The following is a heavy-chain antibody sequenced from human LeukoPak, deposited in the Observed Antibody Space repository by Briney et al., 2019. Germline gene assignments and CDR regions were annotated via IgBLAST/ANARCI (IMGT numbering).Heavy chain of an antibody. CDR1: GDSVSSKSAA. J-gene: IGHJ4*02. CDR2: TYYRSKWYN. V-gene: IGHV6-1*01. Sequence: SQTLSLTCAISGDSVSSKSAAWNWIRQSPSRGLEWLGRTYYRSKWYNDYALSVKSRMTVNPDTSKNQFSLQLNSVTPEDTAVYYCARGDCSGGSCYSGQFDYWGQGTLVTVSS. CDR3: ARGDCSGGSCYSGQFDY. D-gene: IGHD2-15*01.